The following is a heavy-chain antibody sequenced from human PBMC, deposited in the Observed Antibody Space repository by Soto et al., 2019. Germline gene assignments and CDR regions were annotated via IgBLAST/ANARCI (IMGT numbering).Heavy chain of an antibody. CDR3: TTGLAVAGTFDY. CDR1: GFTYGDYA. V-gene: IGHV3-49*03. J-gene: IGHJ4*02. CDR2: IRSKAYGGTT. Sequence: RSLSLSCTASGFTYGDYAMSSFRQAPGKGLEWVGFIRSKAYGGTTEYAASVKGRFTISRDDSKSIAYLQMNSPKTEVTAVYYCTTGLAVAGTFDYWGQGTLVTVSS. D-gene: IGHD6-19*01.